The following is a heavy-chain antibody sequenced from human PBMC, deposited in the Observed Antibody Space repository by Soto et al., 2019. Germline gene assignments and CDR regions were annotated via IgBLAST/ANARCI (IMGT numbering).Heavy chain of an antibody. V-gene: IGHV3-30*18. CDR2: ISYDGSNK. J-gene: IGHJ3*02. D-gene: IGHD2-2*01. CDR1: GFTPGFTFSTYG. CDR3: AKVIDGTEGSSSRCIHSLHI. Sequence: GRSLRLSCAASGFTPGFTFSTYGMHWVRQVPGKGLERVAVISYDGSNKYYADSVKGRFTISRDNSKNTLYLQMNSLRAEDTAVFYCAKVIDGTEGSSSRCIHSLHILYPETM.